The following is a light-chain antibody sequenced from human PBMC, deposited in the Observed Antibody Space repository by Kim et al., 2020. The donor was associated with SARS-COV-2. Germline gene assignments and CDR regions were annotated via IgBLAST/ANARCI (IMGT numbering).Light chain of an antibody. J-gene: IGKJ1*01. Sequence: ASTGDRVTITCRASQGISTYLAWYQQKPGKAPKLLIYATSTLQSGVPSRFSGSGSGTDFTRTITSLQSEDFATYYCQQYYSYPQTFGQGTKVDIK. CDR3: QQYYSYPQT. CDR1: QGISTY. CDR2: ATS. V-gene: IGKV1-8*01.